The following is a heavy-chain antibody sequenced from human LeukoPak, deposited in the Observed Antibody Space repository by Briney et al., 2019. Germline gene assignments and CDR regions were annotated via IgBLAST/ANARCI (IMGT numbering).Heavy chain of an antibody. J-gene: IGHJ3*02. D-gene: IGHD5-18*01. CDR1: GFTVRSNY. CDR3: ARDLQLWSGSHFDAFDI. CDR2: IYSGGST. V-gene: IGHV3-66*01. Sequence: GGPLRLSYAASGFTVRSNYMSWVRQAPGKGLEWVSVIYSGGSTYHADSVKGRFTISRDDSKNTLFLQMNSLRAEDTAVYYCARDLQLWSGSHFDAFDIWGQGTMVTVSS.